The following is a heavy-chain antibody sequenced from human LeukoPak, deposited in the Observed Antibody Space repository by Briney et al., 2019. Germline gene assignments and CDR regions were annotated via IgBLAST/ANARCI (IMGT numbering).Heavy chain of an antibody. CDR1: GFTFRNFG. J-gene: IGHJ4*02. D-gene: IGHD6-13*01. Sequence: PGGSLRLSCAASGFTFRNFGMTWVRQAPGEGLEWVSGVSGSGSTTYYADSVKGRFTISRDNSKNTLYLQMSSLSTEDTAVYYCAAFIPATGTVYWGQGTLVTVSS. CDR3: AAFIPATGTVY. CDR2: VSGSGSTT. V-gene: IGHV3-23*01.